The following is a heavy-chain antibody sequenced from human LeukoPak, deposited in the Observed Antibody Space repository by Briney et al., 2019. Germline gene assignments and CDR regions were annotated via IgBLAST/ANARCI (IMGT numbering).Heavy chain of an antibody. D-gene: IGHD1-26*01. J-gene: IGHJ4*02. V-gene: IGHV2-5*01. CDR3: ARQRGSRVYFDY. CDR1: GFSLSTSGVG. CDR2: IYWNGDK. Sequence: SGPTLVKPTQTLTLTCTFSGFSLSTSGVGVGWIRQPPGKALEWLALIYWNGDKHYSPSLSSRLIITEDSPKNQVGLTMTNMDPVDTATYYCARQRGSRVYFDYWGQRTLVTVST.